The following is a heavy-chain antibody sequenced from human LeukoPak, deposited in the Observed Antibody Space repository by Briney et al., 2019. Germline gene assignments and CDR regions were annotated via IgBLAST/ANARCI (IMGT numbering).Heavy chain of an antibody. CDR2: IYAGDSST. V-gene: IGHV5-51*01. J-gene: IGHJ4*02. Sequence: GESLKISCKGSGFTFTTYSFAWVRQMLGKGLEWMGVIYAGDSSTRYSPSFQGQVTISVDKSISTVYLQWSSLKASDSAIYYCARHSCYDSWGQGTLVTVSS. D-gene: IGHD3-16*01. CDR1: GFTFTTYS. CDR3: ARHSCYDS.